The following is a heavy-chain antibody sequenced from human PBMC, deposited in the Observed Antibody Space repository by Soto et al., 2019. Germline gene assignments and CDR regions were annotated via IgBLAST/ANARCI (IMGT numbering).Heavy chain of an antibody. CDR2: ISSSSSTI. V-gene: IGHV3-48*01. CDR1: GFTFSSYS. Sequence: PGGSLRLSCAASGFTFSSYSMNWVRQAPGKGLEWVSYISSSSSTIYYADSVKGRFTISRDNAKNSLYLQMNSLRAEDTAVYYCARDYVGAYCSSTSCYSDYYYGMDVWGQGTTVTVSS. J-gene: IGHJ6*02. D-gene: IGHD2-2*01. CDR3: ARDYVGAYCSSTSCYSDYYYGMDV.